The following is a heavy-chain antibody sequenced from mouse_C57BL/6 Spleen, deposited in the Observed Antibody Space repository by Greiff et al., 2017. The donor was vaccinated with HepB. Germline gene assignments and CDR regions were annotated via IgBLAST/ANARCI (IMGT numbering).Heavy chain of an antibody. J-gene: IGHJ2*01. CDR3: ARDEATVVATGYFDY. D-gene: IGHD1-1*01. CDR1: GYSITSGYY. Sequence: VQLKESGPGLVKPSQSLSLTCSVTGYSITSGYYWNWIRQFPGNKLEWMGYISYDGSNNYNPSLKNRISITRDTSKNQFFLKLNSVTTEDTATYYCARDEATVVATGYFDYWGQGTTLTVSS. CDR2: ISYDGSN. V-gene: IGHV3-6*01.